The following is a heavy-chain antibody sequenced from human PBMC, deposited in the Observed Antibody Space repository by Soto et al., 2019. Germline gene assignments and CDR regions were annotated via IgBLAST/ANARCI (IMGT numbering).Heavy chain of an antibody. CDR2: IDPSDSYT. V-gene: IGHV5-10-1*01. CDR1: GYSFTSYW. CDR3: ARATVTTGRALYYYGMDV. J-gene: IGHJ6*02. Sequence: PGESLKISCKGSGYSFTSYWISWVRQMPGKGLEWMGRIDPSDSYTNYSPSFQGHVTISADKSISTAYLQWSSLKASDTAMYYCARATVTTGRALYYYGMDVWGQGTTVTVSS. D-gene: IGHD4-4*01.